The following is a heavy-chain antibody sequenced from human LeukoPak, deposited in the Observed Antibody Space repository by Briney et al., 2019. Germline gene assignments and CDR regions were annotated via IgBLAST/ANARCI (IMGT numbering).Heavy chain of an antibody. J-gene: IGHJ6*03. CDR1: GGSISSYY. V-gene: IGHV4-59*01. CDR2: IYYSGST. Sequence: SETLSLTCTVSGGSISSYYWSWIRQPPGKGLEWIGYIYYSGSTNYNPSLKSRVTISVDTSKNQFSLKLSSVTAADTAVYYCARKSVVVPAVRPYYYYYYMDVWGKGTPVTVSS. D-gene: IGHD2-2*01. CDR3: ARKSVVVPAVRPYYYYYYMDV.